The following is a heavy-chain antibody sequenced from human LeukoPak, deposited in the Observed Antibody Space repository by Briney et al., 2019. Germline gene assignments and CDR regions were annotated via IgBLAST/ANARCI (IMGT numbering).Heavy chain of an antibody. V-gene: IGHV3-33*01. D-gene: IGHD3-10*01. CDR3: AREAGGSGSYYSYYYGMDV. J-gene: IGHJ6*02. Sequence: PGRSLRLACAASGLTFRSYGMHWVRQAPAKGLEGVAVRWYEGSNKYYADSVNGRFTLSRHSFKNTLCLQMNSLSAEDTAVYYCAREAGGSGSYYSYYYGMDVWGQGTPVTVSS. CDR2: RWYEGSNK. CDR1: GLTFRSYG.